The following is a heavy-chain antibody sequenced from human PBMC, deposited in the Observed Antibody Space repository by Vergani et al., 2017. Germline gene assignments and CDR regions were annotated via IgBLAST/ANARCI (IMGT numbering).Heavy chain of an antibody. CDR3: ARDPESVVVPAAPYYYYYYGMDV. CDR1: GYTFTSYG. CDR2: ISAYNGNT. V-gene: IGHV1-18*04. Sequence: QVQLVQSGAEVKKPGASVKVSCKASGYTFTSYGISWVRQAPGQGLEWMGWISAYNGNTNYAQKLQGRVTMTTDTSTSTAYMELRSLRSDDTAVYYCARDPESVVVPAAPYYYYYYGMDVWGQGTTVTVSS. J-gene: IGHJ6*02. D-gene: IGHD2-2*01.